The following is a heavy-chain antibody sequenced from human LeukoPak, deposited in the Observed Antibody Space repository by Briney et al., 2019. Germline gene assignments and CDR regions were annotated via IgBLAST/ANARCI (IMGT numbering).Heavy chain of an antibody. D-gene: IGHD3-22*01. CDR2: IRYDGSNK. CDR3: AKPTYYYDSSGYYGTFDP. CDR1: GFTFSSYG. J-gene: IGHJ5*02. Sequence: GGSLRLSSAASGFTFSSYGMHWVRQAPGKGLEWAAFIRYDGSNKYYADSVKGRFTISRDNSKNTLYLQMNSLRAEDTAVYYCAKPTYYYDSSGYYGTFDPWGQGTLVTVSS. V-gene: IGHV3-30*02.